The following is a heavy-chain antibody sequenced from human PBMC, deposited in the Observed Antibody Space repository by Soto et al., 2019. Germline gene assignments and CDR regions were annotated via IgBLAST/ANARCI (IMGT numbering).Heavy chain of an antibody. Sequence: ESLKISCKGSGYSFTSYWIGWVRQMPGKGLEWMGIIYPGDSDTRYSPSFQGQVTISADKSISNAYLQWSSLKASDTAMYYCARFEYCTNGVCNYFDYWGQGTLVTVSS. CDR1: GYSFTSYW. CDR2: IYPGDSDT. D-gene: IGHD2-8*01. CDR3: ARFEYCTNGVCNYFDY. J-gene: IGHJ4*02. V-gene: IGHV5-51*01.